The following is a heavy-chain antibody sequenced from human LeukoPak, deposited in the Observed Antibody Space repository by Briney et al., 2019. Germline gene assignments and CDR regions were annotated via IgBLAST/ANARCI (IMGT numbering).Heavy chain of an antibody. CDR3: ARFQKGNDAFDI. J-gene: IGHJ3*02. CDR2: ISSSSSYI. D-gene: IGHD3-10*01. CDR1: GFTFSSYS. V-gene: IGHV3-21*01. Sequence: GGSPRLSCAASGFTFSSYSMNWVRQAPGKGLEWVSSISSSSSYIYYADSVKGRFTISRDNAKNSLYLQMNSLRAEDTAVYYCARFQKGNDAFDIWGQGTMVTVSS.